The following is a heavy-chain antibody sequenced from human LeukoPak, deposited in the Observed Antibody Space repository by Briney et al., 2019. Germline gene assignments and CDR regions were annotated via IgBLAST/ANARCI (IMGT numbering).Heavy chain of an antibody. J-gene: IGHJ4*02. Sequence: GGSLRLSCAASGFPVSSNYMSWVRQAPGKGLEWVSVIYSGGSTYYADSVKGRFTISRDNSKNTLYLQMNSLRAEDTAVYYCARVGDSSGYPIDYWGQGTLVTVSS. CDR2: IYSGGST. CDR3: ARVGDSSGYPIDY. D-gene: IGHD3-22*01. V-gene: IGHV3-53*01. CDR1: GFPVSSNY.